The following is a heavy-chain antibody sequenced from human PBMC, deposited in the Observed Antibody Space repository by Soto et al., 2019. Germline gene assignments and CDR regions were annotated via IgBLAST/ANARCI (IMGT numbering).Heavy chain of an antibody. CDR2: ISSSSSTI. J-gene: IGHJ5*02. CDR1: GFTFSSYS. Sequence: GGSLRLSCAASGFTFSSYSMNWVRQAPGKGLEWVSFISSSSSTIYYADSVKGRFTISRDNAKNSLYLQMNSLRDEDTAVYYCARESRFLEWLSLNWFDPWGQGTLVTVSS. D-gene: IGHD3-3*01. V-gene: IGHV3-48*02. CDR3: ARESRFLEWLSLNWFDP.